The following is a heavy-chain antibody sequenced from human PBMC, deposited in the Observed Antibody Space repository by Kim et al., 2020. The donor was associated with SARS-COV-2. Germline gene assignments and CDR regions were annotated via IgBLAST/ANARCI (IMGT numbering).Heavy chain of an antibody. D-gene: IGHD3-10*01. V-gene: IGHV3-9*01. Sequence: GRSLRLSCAASGFTFDDYAMHWVRQAPGKGLEWVSGISWNSGSIGYADSVKGRFTISRDNAKNSLYLQMNSLRAEDTALYYCAKDITMVRGTLGMDVWGQGTTVTVSS. CDR1: GFTFDDYA. CDR2: ISWNSGSI. CDR3: AKDITMVRGTLGMDV. J-gene: IGHJ6*02.